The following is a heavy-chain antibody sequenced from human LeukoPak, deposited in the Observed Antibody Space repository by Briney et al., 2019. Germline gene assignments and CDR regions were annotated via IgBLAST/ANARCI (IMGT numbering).Heavy chain of an antibody. V-gene: IGHV3-23*01. CDR1: GFTFSSYA. J-gene: IGHJ4*02. Sequence: GGSLRLSCAASGFTFSSYAMSWVRQAPGKGLEWVSAISGSGYSTYYADSVKGRFTISRDSSKNTLYLQMNSLRAEDTALYFCAQWSRYFDYWGQGTLVTVSS. D-gene: IGHD1-26*01. CDR2: ISGSGYST. CDR3: AQWSRYFDY.